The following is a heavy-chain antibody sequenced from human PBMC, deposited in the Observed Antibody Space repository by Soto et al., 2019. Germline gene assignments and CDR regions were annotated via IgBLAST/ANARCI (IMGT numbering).Heavy chain of an antibody. CDR1: GRSIISYY. V-gene: IGHV4-59*08. CDR3: ASLGFYYQPPDP. Sequence: SETLSLTLTVSGRSIISYYWSWIRQPPGKGLEWIGYIYYSGSTNYNPSLKSRVTISVDTSKNQFSLRLSSVTAADTAVYFCASLGFYYQPPDPWG. J-gene: IGHJ5*02. CDR2: IYYSGST. D-gene: IGHD2-2*01.